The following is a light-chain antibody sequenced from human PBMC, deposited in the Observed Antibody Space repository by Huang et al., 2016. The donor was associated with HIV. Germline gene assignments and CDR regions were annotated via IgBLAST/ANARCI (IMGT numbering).Light chain of an antibody. CDR2: GAS. J-gene: IGKJ4*01. CDR3: QQYDTMPLT. V-gene: IGKV3-20*01. Sequence: EIVLTQSPVTLSLSPGERVTLSCRASQTISGTFLAWYQERVGQAPRLLIYGASNRATGIPDRFLGRGSGTDFTLTIIGLGPEDSALYYCQQYDTMPLTFGGGTKLEIK. CDR1: QTISGTF.